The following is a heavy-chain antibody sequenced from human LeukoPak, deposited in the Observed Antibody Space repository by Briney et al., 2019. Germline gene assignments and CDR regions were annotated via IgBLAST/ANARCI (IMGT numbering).Heavy chain of an antibody. D-gene: IGHD1-26*01. Sequence: GGSLRLSCAASGFTFSNYWMHWVRQAPGKGLVWVSRIYNDGSSTSYADSVKGRFTISRDNAKSTLYLQMNSLRAEDTAVYYCARVRGGSGSSYAADAFDIWGQGTMVTVSS. CDR2: IYNDGSST. CDR1: GFTFSNYW. CDR3: ARVRGGSGSSYAADAFDI. J-gene: IGHJ3*02. V-gene: IGHV3-74*01.